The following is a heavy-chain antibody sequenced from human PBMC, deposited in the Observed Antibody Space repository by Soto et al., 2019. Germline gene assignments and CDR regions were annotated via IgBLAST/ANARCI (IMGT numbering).Heavy chain of an antibody. CDR1: GGSISSYY. CDR2: IYYSGST. V-gene: IGHV4-59*01. CDR3: ARDLITGTTYAFDI. D-gene: IGHD1-7*01. J-gene: IGHJ3*02. Sequence: PSETLSLTCTVSGGSISSYYWSWIRQPPGKGLEWIGYIYYSGSTNYNPSLKSRVTISVDTSKNQFSLKLSSVTAADTAVYYCARDLITGTTYAFDIWGQGTMVTVSS.